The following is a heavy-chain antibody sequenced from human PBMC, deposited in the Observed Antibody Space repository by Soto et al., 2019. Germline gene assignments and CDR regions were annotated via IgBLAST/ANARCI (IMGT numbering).Heavy chain of an antibody. D-gene: IGHD3-10*01. V-gene: IGHV4-39*01. CDR1: GGSISSSSYY. CDR3: ARTRYYYGSGSYPRHSSFDY. CDR2: IYYSGST. J-gene: IGHJ4*02. Sequence: QRQLQESGPGLVKPSETLSLTCTVSGGSISSSSYYWGWIRQPPGKGLEWIGSIYYSGSTYYNPSLKSRVTISVDTSKNQFSLKLSSVTAADTAVYYCARTRYYYGSGSYPRHSSFDYWGQGTLVTVSS.